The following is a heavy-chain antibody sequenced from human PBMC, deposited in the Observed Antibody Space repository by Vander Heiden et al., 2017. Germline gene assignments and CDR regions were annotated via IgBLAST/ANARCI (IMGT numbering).Heavy chain of an antibody. Sequence: QVQLVESGGGLVKPGGSRRLSCAASGFTFSDYYMGWIRQAPGKGLEWVSYISSSGSTIYYADSVKGRFTISRDNAKNSLYLQMNSLRAEDTAVYYCARDPQLNWGWDYYYGMDVWGQGTTVTVSS. CDR2: ISSSGSTI. D-gene: IGHD7-27*01. CDR3: ARDPQLNWGWDYYYGMDV. CDR1: GFTFSDYY. J-gene: IGHJ6*02. V-gene: IGHV3-11*01.